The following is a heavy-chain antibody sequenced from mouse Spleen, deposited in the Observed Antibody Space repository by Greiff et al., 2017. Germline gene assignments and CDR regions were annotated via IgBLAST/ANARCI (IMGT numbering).Heavy chain of an antibody. J-gene: IGHJ3*01. V-gene: IGHV1-47*01. CDR1: GSTFTTYP. Sequence: QVPLQQSGAELVKPGASVKMSCKASGSTFTTYPIEWMKQNHGKSLEWIGNFHPYNDDTKYNEKFKGKATLTVEKSSSTVYLELSRLTSADSAVYYWARGGDSAGYRAWFAYWGQGTLVTVSA. D-gene: IGHD3-2*01. CDR2: FHPYNDDT. CDR3: ARGGDSAGYRAWFAY.